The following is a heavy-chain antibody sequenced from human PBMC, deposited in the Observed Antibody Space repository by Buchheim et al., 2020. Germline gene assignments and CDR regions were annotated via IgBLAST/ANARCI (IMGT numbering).Heavy chain of an antibody. CDR3: AKVDSYGPLYFDY. D-gene: IGHD5-18*01. CDR2: LSGGGGST. CDR1: GFTFSSYA. V-gene: IGHV3-23*01. J-gene: IGHJ4*02. Sequence: EVQLLESGGGLVQPGGSLRLSCAASGFTFSSYAMSWVRQAPGKGLEWVSLLSGGGGSTYYADSVKGRVNISRDNSKNTLYLQMNSLRADDTAVYYCAKVDSYGPLYFDYWGQGTL.